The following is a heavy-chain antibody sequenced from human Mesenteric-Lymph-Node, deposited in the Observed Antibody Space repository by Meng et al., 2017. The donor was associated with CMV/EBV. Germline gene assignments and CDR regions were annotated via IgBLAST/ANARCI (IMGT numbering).Heavy chain of an antibody. CDR2: ISRSGDSI. CDR3: ARMTIAARFDF. D-gene: IGHD6-6*01. Sequence: GESLKISCAASGFIFRDYYMSWVRQAPGKGLEWVSYISRSGDSIYYEDSVKGRFTISRDNAKNSLYLQMDSLRAEDTAVYYCARMTIAARFDFWGQGTLVTVSS. J-gene: IGHJ4*02. V-gene: IGHV3-11*04. CDR1: GFIFRDYY.